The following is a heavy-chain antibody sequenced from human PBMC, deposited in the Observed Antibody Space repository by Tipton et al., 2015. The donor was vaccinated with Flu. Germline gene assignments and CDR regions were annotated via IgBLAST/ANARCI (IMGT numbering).Heavy chain of an antibody. CDR3: ARVALRSDYYGSWTIPRYFVFDI. CDR2: IYYSGST. Sequence: TLSLTCTVSGGSISSYYWSWIRQPPGKGLEWIGYIYYSGSTNYNPSLKSRVTISVDTSKNQFSLKLSSVTAADTAVYYCARVALRSDYYGSWTIPRYFVFDIWGQGTMVTVSS. D-gene: IGHD3-10*01. V-gene: IGHV4-59*01. CDR1: GGSISSYY. J-gene: IGHJ3*02.